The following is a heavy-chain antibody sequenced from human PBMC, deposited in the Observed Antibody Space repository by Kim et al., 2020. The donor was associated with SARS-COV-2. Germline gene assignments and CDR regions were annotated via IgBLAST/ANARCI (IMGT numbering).Heavy chain of an antibody. Sequence: ASVKVSCKVSGYTLTELSMHWVRQAPGKGLEWMGGFDPEDGETIYAQKFQGRVTMTEDTSTDTAYMELSSLRSEDTAVYYCATDLGGSYEFDYWGQGTLVTVSS. D-gene: IGHD1-26*01. CDR1: GYTLTELS. CDR3: ATDLGGSYEFDY. V-gene: IGHV1-24*01. J-gene: IGHJ4*02. CDR2: FDPEDGET.